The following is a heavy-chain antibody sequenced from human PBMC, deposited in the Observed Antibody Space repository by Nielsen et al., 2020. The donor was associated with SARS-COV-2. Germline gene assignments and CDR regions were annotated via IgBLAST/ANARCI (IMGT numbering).Heavy chain of an antibody. J-gene: IGHJ4*02. CDR3: AKDSMFGYYYDSSGYYFDY. CDR2: ISGSGGST. D-gene: IGHD3-22*01. V-gene: IGHV3-23*01. Sequence: WLRQPPGKGLEWVSAISGSGGSTYYADSVKGRFTISRDNSKNTLYLQMNSLRAEDTAVYYCAKDSMFGYYYDSSGYYFDYWGQGTLVTVSS.